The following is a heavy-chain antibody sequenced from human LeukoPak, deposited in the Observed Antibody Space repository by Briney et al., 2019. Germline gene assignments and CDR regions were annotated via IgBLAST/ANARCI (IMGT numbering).Heavy chain of an antibody. V-gene: IGHV4-31*03. Sequence: SSETLSLTCTVSGGSISSGGHYWGWIRQHPGKGLEWIGYIYYSGTTYYNPSLQSRVTISVDTSKNQFSLKQSFVTAADTAVYYCARHHRGATTVTSHFDYWGQGTLVTVSS. J-gene: IGHJ4*02. D-gene: IGHD1-26*01. CDR2: IYYSGTT. CDR3: ARHHRGATTVTSHFDY. CDR1: GGSISSGGHY.